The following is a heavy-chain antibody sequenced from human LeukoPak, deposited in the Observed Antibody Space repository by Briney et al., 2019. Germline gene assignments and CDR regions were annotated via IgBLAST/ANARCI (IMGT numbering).Heavy chain of an antibody. J-gene: IGHJ4*02. Sequence: GGSLRLSCAASGFTFSSYAMSWVRQAPGKGLEWVSAISGSGGSTYYADSVKGRFTISRDNSKNTLYLQMNSLRAEDTAVYYCAKDRNDSSGYWPLGDIWGQGTLVTVSS. V-gene: IGHV3-23*01. CDR3: AKDRNDSSGYWPLGDI. D-gene: IGHD3-22*01. CDR2: ISGSGGST. CDR1: GFTFSSYA.